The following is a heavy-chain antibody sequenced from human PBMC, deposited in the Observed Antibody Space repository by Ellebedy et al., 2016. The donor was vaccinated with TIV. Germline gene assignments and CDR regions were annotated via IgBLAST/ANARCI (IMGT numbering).Heavy chain of an antibody. CDR2: INTGNGDT. Sequence: ASVKVSXXASGYTFTGYAIHWVHQAPGQRLEWMGWINTGNGDTKYSQNFQGRVTISRDTSATTAYMELSSLKSEDTAVYYCAKGYCSSTSCQYYFDYWGQGTLVIVSS. D-gene: IGHD2-2*01. CDR3: AKGYCSSTSCQYYFDY. CDR1: GYTFTGYA. V-gene: IGHV1-3*04. J-gene: IGHJ4*02.